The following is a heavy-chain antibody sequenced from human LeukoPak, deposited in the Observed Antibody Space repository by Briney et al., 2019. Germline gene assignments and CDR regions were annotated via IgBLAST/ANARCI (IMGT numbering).Heavy chain of an antibody. CDR2: IYHSGST. CDR3: ARPQGATAMVASDI. J-gene: IGHJ3*02. V-gene: IGHV4-38-2*01. D-gene: IGHD2-2*01. CDR1: GYSISGGYY. Sequence: PSETLSLTCAVSGYSISGGYYCGWIRQPPGKGLEWIGSIYHSGSTFYNPSLKSRVTISADTSKNQFSLTLSSVTAADTAVYYCARPQGATAMVASDIWGQGTMVTVSS.